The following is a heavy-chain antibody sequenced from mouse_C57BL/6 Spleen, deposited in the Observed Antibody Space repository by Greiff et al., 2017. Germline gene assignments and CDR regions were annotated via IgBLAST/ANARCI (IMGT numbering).Heavy chain of an antibody. CDR1: GFNIKDYS. Sequence: EVKLQESGAELVRPGASVKLSCTASGFNIKDYSMHWVQQRPEQGLEWIGRIDPEDGDTEYAPKFQGKATMTADTSSNTAYLQLSSLTSEDTAVYYCTSPDDGYFPWFAYWGQGTLVTVSA. V-gene: IGHV14-1*01. D-gene: IGHD2-3*01. J-gene: IGHJ3*01. CDR3: TSPDDGYFPWFAY. CDR2: IDPEDGDT.